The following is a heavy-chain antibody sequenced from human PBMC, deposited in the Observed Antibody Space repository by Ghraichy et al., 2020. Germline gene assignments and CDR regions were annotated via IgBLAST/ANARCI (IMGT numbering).Heavy chain of an antibody. V-gene: IGHV3-33*01. J-gene: IGHJ4*02. CDR1: GFTFSSYG. CDR3: ARDSISGRVNWGHFDY. D-gene: IGHD7-27*01. Sequence: GGSLRLSCAASGFTFSSYGMHWVRQAPGKGLEWVAVIWYDGSNKYYADSVKGRFTISRDNSKNTLYLQMNSLRAEDTAVYYCARDSISGRVNWGHFDYWGQGTLVTVSS. CDR2: IWYDGSNK.